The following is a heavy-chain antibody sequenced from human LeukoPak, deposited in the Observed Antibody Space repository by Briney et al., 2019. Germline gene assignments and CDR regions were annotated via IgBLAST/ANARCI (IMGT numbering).Heavy chain of an antibody. CDR1: GYTFTSYD. V-gene: IGHV1-8*01. Sequence: ASVNVSCKASGYTFTSYDINWVRQATGQGLEWMGWMNPNSGNTGYAQKFQGRVTMTRNTSISTAYMELSSLRSEDTAVYYCARGAPARPDSSSLFDYWGQGTLVTVSS. CDR3: ARGAPARPDSSSLFDY. J-gene: IGHJ4*02. CDR2: MNPNSGNT. D-gene: IGHD6-13*01.